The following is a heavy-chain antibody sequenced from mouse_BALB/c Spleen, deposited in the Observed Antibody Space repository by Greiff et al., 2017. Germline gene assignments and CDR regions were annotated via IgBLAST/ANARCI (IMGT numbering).Heavy chain of an antibody. CDR1: GYSITSGYY. V-gene: IGHV3-6*02. Sequence: EVKLMESGPGLVKPSQSLSLTCSVTGYSITSGYYWNWIRQFPGNKLEWMGYISYDGSNNYNPSLKNRLSITRDTSKNQFFLKLNSVTTEDTATYYCAREVGIYYDYDGYAMDYWGQGTSVTVSS. CDR2: ISYDGSN. J-gene: IGHJ4*01. D-gene: IGHD2-4*01. CDR3: AREVGIYYDYDGYAMDY.